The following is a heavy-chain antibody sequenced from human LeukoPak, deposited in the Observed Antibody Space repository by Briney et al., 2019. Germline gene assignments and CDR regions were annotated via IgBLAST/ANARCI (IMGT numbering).Heavy chain of an antibody. V-gene: IGHV4-39*01. Sequence: PSETLSLTCTVSGGSISSSSYYWGWIRQPRGKGLEWIGSIYYSGSTYYNPSLKSRVTISVDTSKNQFSLKLSSVTAADTAVYYCARSNSPPRDGYNYGWFDPWGQGTLVTVSS. CDR2: IYYSGST. D-gene: IGHD5-24*01. CDR1: GGSISSSSYY. J-gene: IGHJ5*02. CDR3: ARSNSPPRDGYNYGWFDP.